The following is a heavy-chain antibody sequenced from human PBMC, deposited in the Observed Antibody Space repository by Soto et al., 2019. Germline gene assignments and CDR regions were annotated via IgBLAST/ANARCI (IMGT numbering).Heavy chain of an antibody. J-gene: IGHJ4*02. CDR3: AKDGGWSLAVAGLFDY. CDR1: GSTFSSDD. D-gene: IGHD6-19*01. CDR2: ISDSGGST. Sequence: EVHLLEYGGGLVQPGGSLRLSCVVSGSTFSSDDMSWVRQAPGRGLEWVSGISDSGGSTYYADSVKGRFTISRDNAKNTLYLQMKTQRVEDTALYYCAKDGGWSLAVAGLFDYWGPGTQVTVSS. V-gene: IGHV3-23*01.